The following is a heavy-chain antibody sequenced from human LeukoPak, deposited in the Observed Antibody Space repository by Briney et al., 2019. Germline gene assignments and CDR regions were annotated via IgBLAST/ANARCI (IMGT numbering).Heavy chain of an antibody. J-gene: IGHJ4*02. CDR2: ISSSGRTI. V-gene: IGHV3-11*01. Sequence: GGSLRLSCAASGFTFSDYYMSWIRQALGKGLEWVSYISSSGRTIFYADSVKGRFIISRDNAKNSQYLQMNGLRAEDTAVYYCAKEGRSLQTYWGQGTLVTVSS. CDR3: AKEGRSLQTY. D-gene: IGHD5-24*01. CDR1: GFTFSDYY.